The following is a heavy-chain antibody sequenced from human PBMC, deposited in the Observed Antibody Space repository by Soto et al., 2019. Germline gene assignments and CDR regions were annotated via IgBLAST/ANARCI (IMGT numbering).Heavy chain of an antibody. CDR2: IYYSGST. CDR1: GGSISSGGYY. V-gene: IGHV4-31*03. CDR3: ARERRFGELSYYYGMDV. J-gene: IGHJ6*02. Sequence: SETLSLTCTVSGGSISSGGYYWSWIRQHPGKGLEWIGYIYYSGSTYYNPSLKSRVTISVDTSKNQFSLKLSSVTAADTAVYYCARERRFGELSYYYGMDVWGQGTTVTVSS. D-gene: IGHD3-10*01.